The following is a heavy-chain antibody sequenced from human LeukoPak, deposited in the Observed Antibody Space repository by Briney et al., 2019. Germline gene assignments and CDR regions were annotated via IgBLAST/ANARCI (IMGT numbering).Heavy chain of an antibody. D-gene: IGHD3-3*01. V-gene: IGHV3-21*01. CDR3: AKVGFSEMEWLLYSDH. CDR2: ISSSSSYI. Sequence: PGGSLRLSCAASGFTFNSYRMNWVRQAPGKGLEWVSSISSSSSYIYYADSVKDRFTISRDNAKNSLYLQMNSLRAEDTAVYYCAKVGFSEMEWLLYSDHWGQGTLVTVSS. CDR1: GFTFNSYR. J-gene: IGHJ4*02.